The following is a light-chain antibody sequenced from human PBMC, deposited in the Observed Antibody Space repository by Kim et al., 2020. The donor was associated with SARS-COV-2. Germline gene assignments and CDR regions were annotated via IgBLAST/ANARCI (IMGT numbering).Light chain of an antibody. V-gene: IGLV2-23*02. Sequence: GQSITISCTATSSDVGSYNLVSWYQQHPGKAPKLMIYEVSKRPSGVSNRFSGSKSGNTASLTISGLQAEDEADYYCCSYAGSSIVVFGGGTQLTVL. J-gene: IGLJ2*01. CDR1: SSDVGSYNL. CDR2: EVS. CDR3: CSYAGSSIVV.